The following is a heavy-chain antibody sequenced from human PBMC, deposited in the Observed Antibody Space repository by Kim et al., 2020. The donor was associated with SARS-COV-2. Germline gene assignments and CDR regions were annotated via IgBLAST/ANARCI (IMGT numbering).Heavy chain of an antibody. D-gene: IGHD6-6*01. CDR3: VREPSN. CDR2: GSSM. Sequence: GSSMKSADSVNGRFSISRDNANKSLSLKMNSLTPEDTAVYYCVREPSNWGQGTLVTVSS. V-gene: IGHV3-11*01. J-gene: IGHJ4*02.